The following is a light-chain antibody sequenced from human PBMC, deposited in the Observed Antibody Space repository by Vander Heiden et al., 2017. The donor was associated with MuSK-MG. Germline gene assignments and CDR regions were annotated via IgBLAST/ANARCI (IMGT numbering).Light chain of an antibody. V-gene: IGKV1-33*01. Sequence: MTQSPSSLSASVGDRVTITCQASQDISNYLNWYQQKPGKAPKLLIYDASNLETGVPSKFSGSGSGTDFTFTISSLQPEDIATYYWQQDYTLITFGQGRQMEIK. CDR3: QQDYTLIT. CDR2: DAS. CDR1: QDISNY. J-gene: IGKJ5*01.